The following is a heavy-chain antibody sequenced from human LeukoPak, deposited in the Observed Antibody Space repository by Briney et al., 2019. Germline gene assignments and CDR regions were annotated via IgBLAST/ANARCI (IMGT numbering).Heavy chain of an antibody. J-gene: IGHJ4*02. CDR2: IKSKDVGATT. V-gene: IGHV3-15*01. CDR3: ARVGYSGYDSPLDY. D-gene: IGHD5-12*01. CDR1: GFTFSYVW. Sequence: GGSLRLFCAASGFTFSYVWMSWVRQAPGKGLEWVGRIKSKDVGATTDYAAPVKGRFTISRDNSKNTLYLQMNSLRAEDTAVYYCARVGYSGYDSPLDYWGQGTLVTVSS.